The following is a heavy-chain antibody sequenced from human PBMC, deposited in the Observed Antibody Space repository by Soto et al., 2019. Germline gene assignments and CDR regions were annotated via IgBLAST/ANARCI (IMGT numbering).Heavy chain of an antibody. CDR1: GGSVSSGSYY. D-gene: IGHD1-26*01. J-gene: IGHJ4*02. CDR3: ASVVGATSAPDY. V-gene: IGHV4-61*01. CDR2: IYYSGST. Sequence: SSETLSLTCTVSGGSVSSGSYYWSWIRQPPGKGLEWIGYIYYSGSTNYNPSLKSRVTISVDTSKNQFSLKLSSVTAADTAVYYCASVVGATSAPDYWGQGTLVTVSS.